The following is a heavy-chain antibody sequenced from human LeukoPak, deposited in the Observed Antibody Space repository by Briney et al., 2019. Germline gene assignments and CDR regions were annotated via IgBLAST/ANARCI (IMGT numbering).Heavy chain of an antibody. Sequence: PGGSLRLSCAASGFTFSSYSMNWVRQAPGKGLEWVSSISSSSSYIYYADSVKGRFTISRDNAKNSLYLQMNSLRAEDTAVYYCARESLRRPLQLSALCYFDYWGQGTLVTVSS. CDR2: ISSSSSYI. CDR1: GFTFSSYS. J-gene: IGHJ4*02. V-gene: IGHV3-21*01. D-gene: IGHD5-18*01. CDR3: ARESLRRPLQLSALCYFDY.